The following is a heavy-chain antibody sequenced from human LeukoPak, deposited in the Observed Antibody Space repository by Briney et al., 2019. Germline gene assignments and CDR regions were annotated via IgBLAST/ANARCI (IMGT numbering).Heavy chain of an antibody. D-gene: IGHD3-22*01. Sequence: GGSLRLSCAASGFTVSSNHMSWVRQAPGKGLEWVSVIYSGGSTYYADSVKGRFTISRDNSKNTLYLQMNSLRAEDTAVYYCARDIPPYYYDSSGYPPDVYWGQGTLVTVSS. J-gene: IGHJ4*02. CDR1: GFTVSSNH. V-gene: IGHV3-53*01. CDR3: ARDIPPYYYDSSGYPPDVY. CDR2: IYSGGST.